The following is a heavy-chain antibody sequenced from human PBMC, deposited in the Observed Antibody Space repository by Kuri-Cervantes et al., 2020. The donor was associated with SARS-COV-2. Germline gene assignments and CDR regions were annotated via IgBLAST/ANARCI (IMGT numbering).Heavy chain of an antibody. D-gene: IGHD1-1*01. CDR3: ARGTGDDYYYYYYMDV. V-gene: IGHV4-38-2*02. CDR2: IYHSGST. CDR1: GYSISSGYY. Sequence: SETLSLTCTVSGYSISSGYYWGWIRQPPGKGLEWIGSIYHSGSTYYNPSLKSRVTISVGTSKNQFSLKLSSVTAADTAVFYCARGTGDDYYYYYYMDVWGKGTTVTVSS. J-gene: IGHJ6*03.